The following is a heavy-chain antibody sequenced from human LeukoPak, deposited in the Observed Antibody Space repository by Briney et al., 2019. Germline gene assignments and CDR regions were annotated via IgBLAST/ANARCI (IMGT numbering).Heavy chain of an antibody. CDR1: GGSISSSNHY. V-gene: IGHV4-39*01. CDR2: ISYSGST. CDR3: ASPTTVTTGVEY. D-gene: IGHD4-17*01. J-gene: IGHJ4*02. Sequence: SETLSLTCTVSGGSISSSNHYWGWTRQPPGKGLEWIGSISYSGSTYYNPSLKSRVTISVDTSKNRFSLKLRSVTAADTAVYYCASPTTVTTGVEYWGQGTLVTVSS.